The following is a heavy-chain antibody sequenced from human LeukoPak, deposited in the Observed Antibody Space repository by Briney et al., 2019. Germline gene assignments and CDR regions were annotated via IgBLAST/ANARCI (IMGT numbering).Heavy chain of an antibody. D-gene: IGHD3-10*01. CDR1: GYXFTSYG. Sequence: EASVKVSCKASGYXFTSYGISWVRQAPGQGLEWMGWISAYNGNTNYAQKLQGRVTMTTDTSTSTAYMELRSLRSDDTAVYYCARDLWFGELLPFDYWGQGSLVTVSS. CDR3: ARDLWFGELLPFDY. V-gene: IGHV1-18*01. J-gene: IGHJ4*02. CDR2: ISAYNGNT.